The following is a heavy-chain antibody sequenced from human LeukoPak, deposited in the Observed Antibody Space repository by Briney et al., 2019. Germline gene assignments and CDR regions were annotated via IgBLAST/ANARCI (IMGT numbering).Heavy chain of an antibody. CDR2: VKKDASEM. D-gene: IGHD2-21*02. J-gene: IGHJ4*02. CDR3: ARGGGDHHFDH. Sequence: PGGSLRLSCAASGFTFSNNWMTWVRQAPGKGLEWVASVKKDASEMYYVDSVKGRFTISTDKSKSTVYLQMNSLRAEDTAVYYCARGGGDHHFDHWGQGTLVTVSS. CDR1: GFTFSNNW. V-gene: IGHV3-7*03.